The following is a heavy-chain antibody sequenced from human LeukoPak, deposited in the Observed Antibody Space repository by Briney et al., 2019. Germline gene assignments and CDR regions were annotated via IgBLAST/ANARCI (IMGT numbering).Heavy chain of an antibody. CDR1: GGTFSSYA. J-gene: IGHJ5*02. D-gene: IGHD3-10*01. V-gene: IGHV1-69*05. Sequence: ASVKVSCKAYGGTFSSYAISWVRQAPGQGLEWMGRIIPIFGTANYAQKFQGRVTITTDESTSTAYMELSSLRSEDTAVYYCARGGYYGSGSLMVNWFDPWGQGTLVTVSS. CDR3: ARGGYYGSGSLMVNWFDP. CDR2: IIPIFGTA.